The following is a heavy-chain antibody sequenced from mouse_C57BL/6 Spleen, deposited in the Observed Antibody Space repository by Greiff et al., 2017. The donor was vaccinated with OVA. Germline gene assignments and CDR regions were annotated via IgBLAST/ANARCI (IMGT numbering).Heavy chain of an antibody. CDR2: IDPSDSYT. J-gene: IGHJ2*01. CDR3: ARVGNYGYFDY. Sequence: QVQLQQPGAELVKPGASVKLSCKASGYTFTSYWMQWVKQRPGQGLEWIGEIDPSDSYTTYNQKFKGKATLTVDTSSSTAYMQLSSLTSEDSAVYYCARVGNYGYFDYWGQGTTLTVSS. V-gene: IGHV1-50*01. D-gene: IGHD2-1*01. CDR1: GYTFTSYW.